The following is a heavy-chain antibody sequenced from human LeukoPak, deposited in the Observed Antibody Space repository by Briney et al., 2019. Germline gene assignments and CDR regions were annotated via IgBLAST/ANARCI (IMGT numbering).Heavy chain of an antibody. CDR2: ISGSGGST. D-gene: IGHD3-3*01. CDR1: GFTFSSYA. V-gene: IGHV3-23*01. CDR3: ARDAASPYYDFWSGYYGYYYGMDV. Sequence: GGSLRLSCAASGFTFSSYAMSWVRQAPGKGLEWVSAISGSGGSTYYADSVKGRFTISRDNSKNTLYLQMNSLRAEDTAVYYCARDAASPYYDFWSGYYGYYYGMDVWGQGTTVTVSS. J-gene: IGHJ6*02.